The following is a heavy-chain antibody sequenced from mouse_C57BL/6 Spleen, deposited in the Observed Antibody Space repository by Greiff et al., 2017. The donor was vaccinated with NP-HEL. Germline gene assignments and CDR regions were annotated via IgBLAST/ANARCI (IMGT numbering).Heavy chain of an antibody. Sequence: EVQLQQSGPVLVKPGASVKMSCKASGYTFTDYYMNWVKQSHGKSLEWIGVINPYNGGTSYNQKFKGKATLTVDKSSSTAYMELNSLTSEDSAVYYCASGWGLTGNYYYAMDYWGQGTSVTVSS. CDR3: ASGWGLTGNYYYAMDY. D-gene: IGHD4-1*01. CDR1: GYTFTDYY. J-gene: IGHJ4*01. V-gene: IGHV1-19*01. CDR2: INPYNGGT.